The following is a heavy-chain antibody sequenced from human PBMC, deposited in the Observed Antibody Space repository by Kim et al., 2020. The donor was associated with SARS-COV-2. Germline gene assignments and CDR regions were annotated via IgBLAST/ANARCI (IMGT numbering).Heavy chain of an antibody. Sequence: SVKVSCKASGGSFTSHSISWVRQAPGQGLEWMGRVNPIVDIANYARTFQGRVTISADKSTSTAYMELISLTYEDTAMYYCARDRRINYYYYGMDVWGHGTMVTVSS. CDR2: VNPIVDIA. V-gene: IGHV1-69*04. D-gene: IGHD2-15*01. J-gene: IGHJ6*02. CDR1: GGSFTSHS. CDR3: ARDRRINYYYYGMDV.